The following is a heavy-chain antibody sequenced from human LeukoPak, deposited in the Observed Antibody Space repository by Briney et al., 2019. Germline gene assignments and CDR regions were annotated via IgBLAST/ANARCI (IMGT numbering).Heavy chain of an antibody. CDR3: ARGPDYGAPDY. V-gene: IGHV4-30-2*01. Sequence: SETLSLTCAVSGGSLSSGGYSWSWIRQPPGKGLEWIGYIYHSGGTYYNPSLKSRVTISVDRSKNQFSLKLSSVTAADTAVYYCARGPDYGAPDYWGQGTLVTVSS. D-gene: IGHD4-17*01. CDR2: IYHSGGT. CDR1: GGSLSSGGYS. J-gene: IGHJ4*02.